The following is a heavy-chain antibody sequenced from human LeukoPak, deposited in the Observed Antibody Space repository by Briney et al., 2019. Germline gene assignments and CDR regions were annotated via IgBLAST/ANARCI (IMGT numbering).Heavy chain of an antibody. J-gene: IGHJ6*02. CDR3: ARDLVGSTVTTPYYYYYGMDV. Sequence: ASVKVSCKASGYTFTSYAMNWVRQAPGQGLERMGWINTNTGNPTYAQGFTGRFVFSLDTSVSTAYLQISSLKAEDTAVYYCARDLVGSTVTTPYYYYYGMDVWGQGTTVTVSS. CDR2: INTNTGNP. D-gene: IGHD4-17*01. V-gene: IGHV7-4-1*02. CDR1: GYTFTSYA.